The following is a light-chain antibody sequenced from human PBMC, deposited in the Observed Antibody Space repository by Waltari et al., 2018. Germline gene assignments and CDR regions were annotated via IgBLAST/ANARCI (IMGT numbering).Light chain of an antibody. J-gene: IGKJ2*01. CDR1: QSVSSNY. CDR3: QQYGSSPRYT. CDR2: GAS. Sequence: DIVLTQSPGTLSLSPGERATLSCRASQSVSSNYLAWYQQKPRQAPMLLSYGASSWATGIPDRCSGRGSGTDFTLTISRLEPEDFAVYYCQQYGSSPRYTFGQGTKLEIK. V-gene: IGKV3-20*01.